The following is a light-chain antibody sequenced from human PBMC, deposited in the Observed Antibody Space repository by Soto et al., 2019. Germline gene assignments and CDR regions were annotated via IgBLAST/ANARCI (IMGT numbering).Light chain of an antibody. V-gene: IGLV2-14*01. CDR2: DVS. Sequence: QSVLTQPASVSGSPGQSITISCTGTSSDVGGYNYVSWYQQHPDKAPKLMIYDVSNRPSGVSNRFSGSKSGNTASLTNSGLQAEDEADYYCSSYTCTSTRYVFGSGTKLTVL. CDR3: SSYTCTSTRYV. CDR1: SSDVGGYNY. J-gene: IGLJ1*01.